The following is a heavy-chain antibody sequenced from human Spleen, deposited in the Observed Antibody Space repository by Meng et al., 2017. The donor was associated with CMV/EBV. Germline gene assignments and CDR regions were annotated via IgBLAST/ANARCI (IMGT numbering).Heavy chain of an antibody. J-gene: IGHJ4*02. D-gene: IGHD5-12*01. CDR1: GYTFMTYD. Sequence: ASVKVSCKASGYTFMTYDINWVRQAPGQGLEWMGWMSPNSGETGLIQKFQGRVTMTRDTSTSTAFLELTGLTSDDTAVYYCARGRKYSGYDSLGYWGRGTLVTVSS. V-gene: IGHV1-8*01. CDR2: MSPNSGET. CDR3: ARGRKYSGYDSLGY.